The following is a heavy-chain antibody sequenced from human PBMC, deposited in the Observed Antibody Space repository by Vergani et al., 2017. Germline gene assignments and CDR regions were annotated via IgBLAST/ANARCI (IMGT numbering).Heavy chain of an antibody. CDR3: ARGSRDGYNSDYYGMDV. CDR1: GGTFSSYA. D-gene: IGHD5-24*01. Sequence: QVQLVQSGAEVKKPGSSVKVSCKASGGTFSSYAISWVRQAPGQGLEWMGGIIPIFGTANYAQKFQGRVTITADESTSTAYMELSSLRSEDTAVYYCARGSRDGYNSDYYGMDVWGQGTTVTVSS. J-gene: IGHJ6*02. CDR2: IIPIFGTA. V-gene: IGHV1-69*01.